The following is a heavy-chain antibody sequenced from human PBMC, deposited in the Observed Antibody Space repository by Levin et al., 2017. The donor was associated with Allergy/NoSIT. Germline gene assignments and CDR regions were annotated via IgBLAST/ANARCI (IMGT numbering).Heavy chain of an antibody. V-gene: IGHV3-48*03. CDR2: ISSSGSII. CDR3: AMDCSGGNCYQGGY. D-gene: IGHD2-15*01. Sequence: PGGSLRLSCAASGLTFGRYAMNWVRQAPGKGLQWVSYISSSGSIIYYADSVKGRFTISRDNAENSLYLQMNSLTVEDTAFYYCAMDCSGGNCYQGGYWGQGTLVTVSS. J-gene: IGHJ4*02. CDR1: GLTFGRYA.